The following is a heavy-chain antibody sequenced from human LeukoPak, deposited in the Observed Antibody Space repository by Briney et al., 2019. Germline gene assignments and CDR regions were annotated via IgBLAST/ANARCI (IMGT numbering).Heavy chain of an antibody. CDR1: GFTFSSYS. J-gene: IGHJ6*03. V-gene: IGHV3-21*01. D-gene: IGHD1-26*01. CDR2: ISSSSSYI. Sequence: GGSLRLSCAASGFTFSSYSMNWVRQAPGKGLEWVSSISSSSSYIYYADSVKGRFTISRDNAKNSLYLQMNSLRAEDTAVYYCARVRSGSYSPHYYYYMDVWGKGTTVTVSS. CDR3: ARVRSGSYSPHYYYYMDV.